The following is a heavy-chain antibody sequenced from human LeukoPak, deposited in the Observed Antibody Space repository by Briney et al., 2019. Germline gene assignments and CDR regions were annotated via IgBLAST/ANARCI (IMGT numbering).Heavy chain of an antibody. D-gene: IGHD2-15*01. J-gene: IGHJ3*02. V-gene: IGHV1-46*01. Sequence: GASVKVSCKASGYTFTSYYMHWVRQAPGQGLEWMGIINPSGGSTSYAQKFQGRVTITADKSTSTAYMELSSLRSEDTAVYYCARDLGSGSNAFDIWGQGTMVTVSS. CDR3: ARDLGSGSNAFDI. CDR1: GYTFTSYY. CDR2: INPSGGST.